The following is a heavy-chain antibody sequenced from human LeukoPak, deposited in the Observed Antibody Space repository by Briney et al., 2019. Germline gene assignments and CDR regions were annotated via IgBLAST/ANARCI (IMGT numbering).Heavy chain of an antibody. CDR2: ISGSGGST. V-gene: IGHV3-23*01. Sequence: QPGGSLRLSCAASRSTFSSYGMSWVRQAPGKGLEWVSSISGSGGSTYYADSVKGRFTISRDNSKNTLYLQMNSLRDEDTAVYYCAKSSYYDASGYYREYYFDYWGQGTLVTVSS. CDR1: RSTFSSYG. D-gene: IGHD3-22*01. J-gene: IGHJ4*02. CDR3: AKSSYYDASGYYREYYFDY.